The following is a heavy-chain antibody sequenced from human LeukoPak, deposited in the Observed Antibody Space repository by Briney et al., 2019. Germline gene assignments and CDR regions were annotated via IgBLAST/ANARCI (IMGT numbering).Heavy chain of an antibody. CDR1: GYTFTSYG. D-gene: IGHD2-2*02. J-gene: IGHJ5*02. CDR2: ISAYNGNT. CDR3: ARAVVPAAIPVSWAWFDP. Sequence: GSAVKVSCKASGYTFTSYGISWVRRAPGQGLEWMGWISAYNGNTNYAQKLQGRVTMTTDTSTSTAYMELRSLRSDDTAVYYCARAVVPAAIPVSWAWFDPWGQGTLVTVSS. V-gene: IGHV1-18*01.